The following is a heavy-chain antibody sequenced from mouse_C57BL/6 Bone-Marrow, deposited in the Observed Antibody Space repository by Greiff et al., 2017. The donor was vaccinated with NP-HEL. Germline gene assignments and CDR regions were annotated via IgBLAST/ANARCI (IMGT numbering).Heavy chain of an antibody. D-gene: IGHD1-1*01. Sequence: QVQLQQPGAELVRPGTSVKLSCKASGYTFTSYWMHWVKQRPGQGLEWIGVIDPSDSSTNYNQKFKGKATLTVDTSSSTAYMQLSSLTSEDSAVYYCARWETTVQDWGQGTTLTVSS. CDR1: GYTFTSYW. CDR3: ARWETTVQD. CDR2: IDPSDSST. V-gene: IGHV1-59*01. J-gene: IGHJ2*01.